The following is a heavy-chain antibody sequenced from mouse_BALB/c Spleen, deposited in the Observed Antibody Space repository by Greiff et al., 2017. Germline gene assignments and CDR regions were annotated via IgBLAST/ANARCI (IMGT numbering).Heavy chain of an antibody. CDR2: ISNLAYSI. CDR1: GFTFSDYG. J-gene: IGHJ4*01. Sequence: EVKLVESGGGLVQPGGSRKLSCAASGFTFSDYGMAWVRQAPGKGPEWVAFISNLAYSIYYADTVTGRFTISRENAKNTLYLEMSSLRSEDTAMYYCARLLLYAMDYWGQGTSVTVSS. CDR3: ARLLLYAMDY. V-gene: IGHV5-15*02. D-gene: IGHD1-1*01.